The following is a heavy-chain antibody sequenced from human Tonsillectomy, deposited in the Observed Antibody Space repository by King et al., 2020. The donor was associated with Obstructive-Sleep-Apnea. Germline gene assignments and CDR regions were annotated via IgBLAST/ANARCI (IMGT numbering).Heavy chain of an antibody. V-gene: IGHV3-9*01. CDR1: GFTFDDYA. CDR2: ISWNSGSI. CDR3: AKDSYYGSGKLDY. J-gene: IGHJ4*02. D-gene: IGHD3-10*01. Sequence: VQLVESGGGLLQPGRSLRLSCAASGFTFDDYAMHWVRQAPGKGLEWVSGISWNSGSIGYADSVKGRFTISRDNAKNSLYLQMNSLRAEDTALYYCAKDSYYGSGKLDYWGQGTLVTVSS.